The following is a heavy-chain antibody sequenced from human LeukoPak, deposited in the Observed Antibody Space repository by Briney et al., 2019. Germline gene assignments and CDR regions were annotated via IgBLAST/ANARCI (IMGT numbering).Heavy chain of an antibody. D-gene: IGHD6-13*01. CDR3: ASRSSSWPRTLNYYYYYGMDV. Sequence: PRASVKVSCKASGGTFSSYAISWVRQAPEQGLEWMGRIIPILGIANYAQKFQGRVTITADKSTSTAYMELSSLRSEDTAVYYCASRSSSWPRTLNYYYYYGMDVWGQGTTVTVSS. CDR1: GGTFSSYA. V-gene: IGHV1-69*04. CDR2: IIPILGIA. J-gene: IGHJ6*02.